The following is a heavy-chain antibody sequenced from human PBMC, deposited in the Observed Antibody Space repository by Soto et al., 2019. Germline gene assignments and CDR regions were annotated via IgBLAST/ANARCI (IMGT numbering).Heavy chain of an antibody. CDR2: IFHLGTT. CDR1: GGSIGNVDYY. D-gene: IGHD3-22*01. J-gene: IGHJ6*02. CDR3: ARSPDSSGYYPRSYYYGMDV. V-gene: IGHV4-30-4*01. Sequence: SETLSLTCTVSGGSIGNVDYYWSWIRQPPGKGLEWIGYIFHLGTTDYNPSLKSRVTISVDKSKNQFSLKLSSVTAADTAVYYCARSPDSSGYYPRSYYYGMDVWGQGTTVTVSS.